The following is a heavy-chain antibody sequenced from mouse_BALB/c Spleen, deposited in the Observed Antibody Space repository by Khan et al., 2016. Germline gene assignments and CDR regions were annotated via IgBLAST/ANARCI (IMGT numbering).Heavy chain of an antibody. J-gene: IGHJ2*01. CDR3: AIYDGYYFDY. CDR1: GYTFTSYW. V-gene: IGHV1-7*01. CDR2: INPSTGYT. D-gene: IGHD2-3*01. Sequence: QVQLQQPGAELAKPGASVKMSCKASGYTFTSYWMHWVKQRPGQGLEWIGYINPSTGYTEYNQKFKDKATLTADKSSSTAYMQLSSLTSEDSAVXYCAIYDGYYFDYWGQGTTLTVSS.